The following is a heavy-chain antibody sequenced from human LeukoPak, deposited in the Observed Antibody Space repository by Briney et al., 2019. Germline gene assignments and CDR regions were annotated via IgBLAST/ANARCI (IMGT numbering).Heavy chain of an antibody. CDR3: AKSPLIVVVPAAEYYFDC. V-gene: IGHV3-30*02. CDR2: IRYDGSNK. CDR1: GFTFSSYG. D-gene: IGHD2-2*01. Sequence: GGSLRLSCAVSGFTFSSYGMHWVRQAPGKGLEWVAFIRYDGSNKDYADSVKGRFTISRDNSKNTLYLQMNSLRAEDTAVYYCAKSPLIVVVPAAEYYFDCWGQGTLVTVS. J-gene: IGHJ4*02.